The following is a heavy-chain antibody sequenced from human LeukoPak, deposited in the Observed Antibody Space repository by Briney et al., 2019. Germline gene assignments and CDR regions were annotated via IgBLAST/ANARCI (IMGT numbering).Heavy chain of an antibody. V-gene: IGHV3-23*01. CDR2: ISGSGGST. J-gene: IGHJ4*02. D-gene: IGHD2-2*01. CDR3: AKAFGWNCSSTSC. Sequence: RGSLRLSCAASGFTFSSYAMSWVRQAPGKGLEWVSAISGSGGSTYYADSVKGRFTISRDNSKNTLYLQMNSLRAEDTAVYYCAKAFGWNCSSTSCWGQGTLVTVSS. CDR1: GFTFSSYA.